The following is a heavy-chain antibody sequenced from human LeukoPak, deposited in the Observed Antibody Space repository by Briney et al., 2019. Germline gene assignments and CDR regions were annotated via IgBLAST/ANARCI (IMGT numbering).Heavy chain of an antibody. CDR2: ISSSSSYI. J-gene: IGHJ4*02. CDR3: AREFTKGY. Sequence: ELEWVSSISSSSSYIYYADSVKGRFTISRDSAKNSLYLQMNSLRAEDTAVYYCAREFTKGYWGQGTLVTVSS. D-gene: IGHD3-3*01. V-gene: IGHV3-21*01.